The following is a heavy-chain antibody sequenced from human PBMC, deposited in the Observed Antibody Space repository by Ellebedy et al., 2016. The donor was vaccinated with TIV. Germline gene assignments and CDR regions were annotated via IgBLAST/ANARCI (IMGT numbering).Heavy chain of an antibody. J-gene: IGHJ6*02. CDR1: GGTFSSYA. Sequence: AASVKVSCKASGGTFSSYAISWVRQAPGQGLEWMGGIIPIFGTANYAQKFQGRVTITADESTSTAYMELSSLRSEDTAVYYCARGSYSGYDYEDPGYYGMDVWGQGTTVTVSS. V-gene: IGHV1-69*13. CDR3: ARGSYSGYDYEDPGYYGMDV. CDR2: IIPIFGTA. D-gene: IGHD5-12*01.